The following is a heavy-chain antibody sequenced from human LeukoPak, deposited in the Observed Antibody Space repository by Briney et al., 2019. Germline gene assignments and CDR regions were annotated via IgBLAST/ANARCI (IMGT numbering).Heavy chain of an antibody. D-gene: IGHD2-2*01. CDR3: ASPYCRSTSCSLDAFDI. CDR1: GYTFTGYY. J-gene: IGHJ3*02. V-gene: IGHV1-2*02. CDR2: INPNSGGT. Sequence: GASVKVSCKASGYTFTGYYMHWVRQAPGQGLEWMGWINPNSGGTNYAQKFQGRVTMTRDTSISTAYMELSRLRSDDTAVYYCASPYCRSTSCSLDAFDIWGQGTMVTVSS.